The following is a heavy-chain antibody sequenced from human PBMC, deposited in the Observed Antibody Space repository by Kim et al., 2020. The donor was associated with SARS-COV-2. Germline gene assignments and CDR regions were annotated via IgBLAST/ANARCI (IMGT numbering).Heavy chain of an antibody. D-gene: IGHD6-13*01. CDR1: GYTFTGYY. CDR3: AGAHGGSSSWSAVGY. V-gene: IGHV1-2*06. J-gene: IGHJ4*01. Sequence: ASVKVSCKASGYTFTGYYMHWVRQAPGQGLEWMGRINPNRGGTNYAQKFQGRVTMTRDTSISTAYMELSRLRSDDTAVYYCAGAHGGSSSWSAVGYWGHGTLVTVSS. CDR2: INPNRGGT.